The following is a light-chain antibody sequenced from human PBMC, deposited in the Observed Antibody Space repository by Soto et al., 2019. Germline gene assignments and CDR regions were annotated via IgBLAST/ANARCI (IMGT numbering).Light chain of an antibody. CDR1: RSVYASSFNKYH. V-gene: IGKV4-1*01. J-gene: IGKJ1*01. CDR3: QQYYDLPT. CDR2: WAS. Sequence: DIVMTQSPDSLALSLGERATINCKSSRSVYASSFNKYHRAWYQHKPGQTTRVLVYWASSRESGVPDRFSASGSGTDFTLTVKGLLAEDLATYYSQQYYDLPTFGQGTKVEIK.